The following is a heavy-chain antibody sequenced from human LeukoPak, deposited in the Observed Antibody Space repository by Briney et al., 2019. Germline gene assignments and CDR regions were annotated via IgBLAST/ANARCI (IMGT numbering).Heavy chain of an antibody. CDR3: ARGLMVRGVHPREYYFDY. V-gene: IGHV1-8*01. CDR2: MNPNSGNT. CDR1: GYTFTSYD. Sequence: GASVKVSCKASGYTFTSYDINWLRQATGQGLEWMGWMNPNSGNTGYAQKFQGRVTMTRNTSTSTAYMELSSLRSEDTAVYYCARGLMVRGVHPREYYFDYWGQGTLVTVSS. D-gene: IGHD3-10*01. J-gene: IGHJ4*02.